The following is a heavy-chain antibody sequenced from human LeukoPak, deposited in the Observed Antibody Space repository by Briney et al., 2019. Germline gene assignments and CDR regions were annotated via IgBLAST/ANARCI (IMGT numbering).Heavy chain of an antibody. Sequence: GESLKISCKGSGYSFTTYWIGWARQMPGEGLEWMGIIFPGDSDTRYSPSFQGQVTISADKSFATAYPQWSSLRASDTAMYYCARLSMVATRGFDYWGQGTQVTVSS. CDR2: IFPGDSDT. D-gene: IGHD4/OR15-4a*01. V-gene: IGHV5-51*01. CDR1: GYSFTTYW. J-gene: IGHJ4*02. CDR3: ARLSMVATRGFDY.